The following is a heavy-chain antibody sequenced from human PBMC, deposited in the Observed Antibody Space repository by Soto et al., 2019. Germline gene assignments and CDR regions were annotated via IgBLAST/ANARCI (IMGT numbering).Heavy chain of an antibody. V-gene: IGHV1-2*04. J-gene: IGHJ6*03. D-gene: IGHD5-12*01. Sequence: QVQLVQSGAEVKKPGASVTDSCRSSGDTFTDYYMHWVRQAPRQGLEWMGWINPNSGVTKYAQKFQGWDTMSRDTSIRTVYMQLSRLRSDDTSVYYCARESGGATATLDYYYFYMDVWGTGTTVTVSS. CDR1: GDTFTDYY. CDR3: ARESGGATATLDYYYFYMDV. CDR2: INPNSGVT.